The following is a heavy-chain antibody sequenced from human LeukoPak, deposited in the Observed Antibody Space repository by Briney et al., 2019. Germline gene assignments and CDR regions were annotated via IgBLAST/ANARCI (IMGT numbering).Heavy chain of an antibody. CDR2: IHYSGST. CDR1: GGSISSYY. Sequence: SSETLSLTCTVSGGSISSYYWSWIRQPPGKGLEWIGYIHYSGSTNYNPSLKSRVTISLDTSKNQFSLKLTSVTAADTAVYYCAREGQWLPDWFDPWGQGTLVTVSS. V-gene: IGHV4-59*01. J-gene: IGHJ5*02. CDR3: AREGQWLPDWFDP. D-gene: IGHD6-19*01.